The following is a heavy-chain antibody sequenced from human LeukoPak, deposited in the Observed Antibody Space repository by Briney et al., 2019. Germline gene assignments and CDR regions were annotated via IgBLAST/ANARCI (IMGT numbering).Heavy chain of an antibody. J-gene: IGHJ4*02. D-gene: IGHD5-18*01. CDR3: ARGPLQLWPYYFDY. Sequence: SETLSLTCTVSGGSMSSSVHYWAWIRQSPGKGLEWIGTVHYSGSTNYNPSLKSRVTISVDTSKNQFSLKLSSVTAADTAVYYCARGPLQLWPYYFDYWGQGTLVTVSS. CDR1: GGSMSSSVHY. CDR2: VHYSGST. V-gene: IGHV4-39*07.